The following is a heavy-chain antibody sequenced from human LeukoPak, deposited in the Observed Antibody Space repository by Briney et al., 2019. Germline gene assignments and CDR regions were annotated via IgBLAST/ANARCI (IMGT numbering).Heavy chain of an antibody. CDR2: INPNSGGT. J-gene: IGHJ4*02. Sequence: ASVKVSCKASGYTFTNYYMHWVRQAPGQGLEWKGWINPNSGGTNYAQKFQGRVTMTRDTSISTAYMELSRLRSDDTAVYYCAILLRDGYSPAPDYWGQGTLVTVSS. D-gene: IGHD5-24*01. CDR1: GYTFTNYY. V-gene: IGHV1-2*02. CDR3: AILLRDGYSPAPDY.